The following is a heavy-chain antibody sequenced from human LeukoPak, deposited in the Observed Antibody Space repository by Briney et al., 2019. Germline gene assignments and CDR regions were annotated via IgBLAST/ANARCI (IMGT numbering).Heavy chain of an antibody. CDR3: ARGGSGYYIAVFDY. CDR2: LSYSGST. V-gene: IGHV4-34*01. D-gene: IGHD5-12*01. J-gene: IGHJ4*02. CDR1: GFTFSDYY. Sequence: GSLRLSCAASGFTFSDYYMSWIRQPPGKGLEWIGSLSYSGSTYCNPSLKSRVTISVDTSKTHLSLRLSSVTAADTAVYYCARGGSGYYIAVFDYWGQGTLVTVSS.